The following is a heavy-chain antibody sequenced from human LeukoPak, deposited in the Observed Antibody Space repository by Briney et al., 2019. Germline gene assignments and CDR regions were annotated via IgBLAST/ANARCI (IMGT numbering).Heavy chain of an antibody. CDR1: GVSIISSGYH. CDR3: ARHCCSGPAKRVFDI. CDR2: ISYSGNT. Sequence: SETLSLTCTVSGVSIISSGYHWGWVRQPPGKGLEWIGTISYSGNTDYNPSLRSRVTISVDTSNNQFSLRLGSVTASDTAVYHCARHCCSGPAKRVFDIWGQGTMVTVSS. J-gene: IGHJ3*02. D-gene: IGHD2-15*01. V-gene: IGHV4-39*01.